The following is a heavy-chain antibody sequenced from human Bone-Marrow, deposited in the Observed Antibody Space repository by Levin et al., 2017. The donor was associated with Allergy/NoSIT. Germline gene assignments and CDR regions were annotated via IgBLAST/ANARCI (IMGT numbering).Heavy chain of an antibody. CDR1: GFTFSNFG. J-gene: IGHJ6*03. D-gene: IGHD1-1*01. Sequence: QTGESLKISCAASGFTFSNFGMHWVRQAPGKGLEWVAAMSYDGSKTYYADSVKGRFTFSRDNSKNTLYPQMNSLGAEDTAVYYCAKDGARTPGTEDYYYHMDVWGKGTTVTVSS. V-gene: IGHV3-30*18. CDR2: MSYDGSKT. CDR3: AKDGARTPGTEDYYYHMDV.